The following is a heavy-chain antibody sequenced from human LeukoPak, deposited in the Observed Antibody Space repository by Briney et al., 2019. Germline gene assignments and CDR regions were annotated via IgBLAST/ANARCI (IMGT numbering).Heavy chain of an antibody. Sequence: PGGSLRLSCAASGFTFSSYWMHWVRQAPGKGLVWVSRINSDGSSTHYADSVKGRFTISRDNAKNTLYLQMNSLRAEDTAVYYCARSEYSSSWYSWGQGTLVTVSS. J-gene: IGHJ4*02. CDR2: INSDGSST. CDR3: ARSEYSSSWYS. V-gene: IGHV3-74*01. D-gene: IGHD6-13*01. CDR1: GFTFSSYW.